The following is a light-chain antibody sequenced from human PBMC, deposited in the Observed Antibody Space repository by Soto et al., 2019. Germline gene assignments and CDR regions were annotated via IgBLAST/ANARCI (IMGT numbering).Light chain of an antibody. CDR1: QSVSRN. CDR3: QQYGNSPPET. V-gene: IGKV3D-15*01. CDR2: DAS. Sequence: EIVMTQSPATLSVSPGERATLSCRASQSVSRNLAWYQQKPGQAPRLLIYDASTRATGTPARFSGSGSGTKFTLSISSLQSEDFAVYYCQQYGNSPPETFGQGTRLEIK. J-gene: IGKJ5*01.